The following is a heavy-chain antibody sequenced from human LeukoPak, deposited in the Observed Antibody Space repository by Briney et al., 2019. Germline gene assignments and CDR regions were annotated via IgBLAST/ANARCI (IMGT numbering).Heavy chain of an antibody. J-gene: IGHJ3*02. Sequence: SETLSLTCTVSGGSISSYYWSWIRQPPGKGLEWIGYIYYSGSTNYNPSLKSRVTISVDTSKNQFSLKLSSVTAADTAVYYCARGDNYDTKSDAFDIWGQGTMVTVSS. V-gene: IGHV4-59*01. CDR3: ARGDNYDTKSDAFDI. D-gene: IGHD3-22*01. CDR1: GGSISSYY. CDR2: IYYSGST.